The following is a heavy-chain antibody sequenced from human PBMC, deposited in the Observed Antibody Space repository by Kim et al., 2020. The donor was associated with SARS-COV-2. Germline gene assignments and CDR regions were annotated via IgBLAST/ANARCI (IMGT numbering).Heavy chain of an antibody. J-gene: IGHJ5*02. CDR2: IYYSGSA. CDR1: GDSIISTKYY. V-gene: IGHV4-30-4*01. CDR3: ARTESWFDP. D-gene: IGHD3-10*01. Sequence: SETLSLTCSVSGDSIISTKYYWSWIRQPPGKGLEWIGYIYYSGSAYDNPSLKSRVTISVDTSKNQFSLRLDSLTAADTAVYYCARTESWFDPWGPGILVT.